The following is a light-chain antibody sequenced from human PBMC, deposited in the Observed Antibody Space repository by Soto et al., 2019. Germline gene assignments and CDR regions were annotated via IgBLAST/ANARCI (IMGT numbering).Light chain of an antibody. CDR1: QSVSND. CDR2: GAS. Sequence: EVVMTQSPATLSASPGERVTLSCRASQSVSNDLAWYHQKPGQAPRLLISGASTRATGLPARFSGSGSGTEFTLTIGSLQSEDFAVYYCQQYNSLPPTFGQGTKVEIQ. J-gene: IGKJ1*01. V-gene: IGKV3-15*01. CDR3: QQYNSLPPT.